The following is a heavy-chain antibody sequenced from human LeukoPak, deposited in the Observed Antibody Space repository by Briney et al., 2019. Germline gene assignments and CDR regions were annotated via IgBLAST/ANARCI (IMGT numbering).Heavy chain of an antibody. CDR2: INHSGST. D-gene: IGHD1-20*01. CDR3: ARGRLLITGTTVAFDI. V-gene: IGHV4-34*01. Sequence: SETLSLTCAVYGGSFSGYYWSWIRQPPGKGLEWIGEINHSGSTNYNPSLKSRVTISVDTSKNQFSLKLSSVTAADTAVYYCARGRLLITGTTVAFDIWGQGTMVTVSS. J-gene: IGHJ3*02. CDR1: GGSFSGYY.